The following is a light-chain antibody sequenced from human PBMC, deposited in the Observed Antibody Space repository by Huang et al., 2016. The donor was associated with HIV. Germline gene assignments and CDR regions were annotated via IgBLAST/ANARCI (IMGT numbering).Light chain of an antibody. J-gene: IGKJ3*01. CDR2: WAS. Sequence: DIVMTQSPESLAVSLGERATINCRSSQSVLNTDNNRDYLAWYQQKPGQRPRLLIYWASTRESGVPDRFLGTGSGTEFTLTISNLQAEDVAVYFCQQYYDSPLTFGPGTKVDIK. V-gene: IGKV4-1*01. CDR3: QQYYDSPLT. CDR1: QSVLNTDNNRDY.